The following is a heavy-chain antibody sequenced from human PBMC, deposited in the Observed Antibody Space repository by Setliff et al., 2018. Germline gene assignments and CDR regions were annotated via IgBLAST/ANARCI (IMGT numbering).Heavy chain of an antibody. J-gene: IGHJ4*02. Sequence: SETLSLTCTVSGGSISSSNYYWGWIRQPPGKGLEWIGSIYHRGSTYYNPSLKRRVTISVDTSNDQFSLRLTSVSAADTAVYFCARRDSTGYYGYSFDFWGQGTLVTVSS. V-gene: IGHV4-39*01. CDR1: GGSISSSNYY. CDR3: ARRDSTGYYGYSFDF. CDR2: IYHRGST. D-gene: IGHD3-9*01.